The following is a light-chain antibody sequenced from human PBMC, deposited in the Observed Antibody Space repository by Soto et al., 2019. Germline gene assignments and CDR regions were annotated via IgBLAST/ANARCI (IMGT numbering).Light chain of an antibody. CDR3: SSYTSSSTSVV. CDR2: DVS. Sequence: QCALTQPASVSGSPGQSITISCTGTSSDVGGYNYVSWYQQHPGKAPKLMIYDVSNRPSGVSNRFSGSKSGNTASLTISGLQAEDEVDYYCSSYTSSSTSVVLGGGTKLTVL. V-gene: IGLV2-14*01. CDR1: SSDVGGYNY. J-gene: IGLJ2*01.